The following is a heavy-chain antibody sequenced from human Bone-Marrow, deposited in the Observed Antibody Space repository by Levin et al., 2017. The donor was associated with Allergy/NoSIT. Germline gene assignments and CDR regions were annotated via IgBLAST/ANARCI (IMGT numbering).Heavy chain of an antibody. V-gene: IGHV3-48*02. CDR2: ISSGSSSI. J-gene: IGHJ4*02. CDR3: ARPGRSTTTGY. D-gene: IGHD2/OR15-2a*01. Sequence: LSLTCAASGFTFSSSDMNWVRQAPGKGLEWVAYISSGSSSIYYADSVKGRFTISRDNAKNSLYLQMNSLGDEDTAVYYCARPGRSTTTGYWGQGALVTVSS. CDR1: GFTFSSSD.